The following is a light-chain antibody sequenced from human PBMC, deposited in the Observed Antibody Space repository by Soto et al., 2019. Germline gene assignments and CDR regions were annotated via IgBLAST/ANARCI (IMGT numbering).Light chain of an antibody. V-gene: IGKV3-20*01. CDR1: QSVSSNY. CDR2: PAS. Sequence: LLTQSPDTLSLSPGDSATLSCRGSQSVSSNYLGWYQQKPGQAPKVLIYPASIRATGIPDRFTGSGSGTDFTLTISRLEPEDFAVYYCQQYGSSPLTCGGGTKVDIK. J-gene: IGKJ4*01. CDR3: QQYGSSPLT.